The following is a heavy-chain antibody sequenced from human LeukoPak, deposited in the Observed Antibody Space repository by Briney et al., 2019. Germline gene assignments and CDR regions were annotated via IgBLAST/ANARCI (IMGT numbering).Heavy chain of an antibody. V-gene: IGHV4-39*01. CDR2: INYSEGT. CDR3: ARRYGYYFDF. D-gene: IGHD5-18*01. J-gene: IGHJ4*02. Sequence: SETLSLTCSVSGGSMSTSSSHWGWIRQPPGKGLEWIGNINYSEGTYYNPSLTSRVSIWLDTSKNQFSLNLSSVTAADTAVYYCARRYGYYFDFWGQGAQVTVSS. CDR1: GGSMSTSSSH.